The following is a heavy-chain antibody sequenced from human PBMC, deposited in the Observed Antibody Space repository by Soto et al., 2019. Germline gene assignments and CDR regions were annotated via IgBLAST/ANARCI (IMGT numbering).Heavy chain of an antibody. Sequence: GESLKISGQGSGYRFATYWIAWVRQMPGKGLEWMGIIYPADSDTRYSPSFQGQVTISADKSISTAYLQWSSLKASDTAMYYCARSGYSGYEGDYWGQGTLVTVSS. D-gene: IGHD5-12*01. CDR3: ARSGYSGYEGDY. J-gene: IGHJ4*02. V-gene: IGHV5-51*01. CDR2: IYPADSDT. CDR1: GYRFATYW.